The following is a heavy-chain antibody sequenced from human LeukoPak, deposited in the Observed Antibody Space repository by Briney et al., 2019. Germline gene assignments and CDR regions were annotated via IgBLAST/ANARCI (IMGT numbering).Heavy chain of an antibody. V-gene: IGHV4-59*01. CDR1: GGSISGYC. D-gene: IGHD2-15*01. J-gene: IGHJ6*02. CDR3: ARVRGGTNYYGMDV. CDR2: VFYSGST. Sequence: PSETLSLTCTVSGGSISGYCWTWIRQPPGKGLEWIGYVFYSGSTNYNPSLKSRVTLSVDTSKNQFSLRLSSVTAADTAVYYCARVRGGTNYYGMDVWGQGTTVTVSS.